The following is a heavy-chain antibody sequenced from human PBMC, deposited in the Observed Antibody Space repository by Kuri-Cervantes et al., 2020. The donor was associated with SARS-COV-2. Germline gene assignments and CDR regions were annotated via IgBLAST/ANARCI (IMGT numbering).Heavy chain of an antibody. V-gene: IGHV3-30*04. D-gene: IGHD3-9*01. CDR1: GFTFSSYA. CDR3: ARDPDDILTGPFDY. CDR2: ISYDGSNK. Sequence: GESLMISCAASGFTFSSYAMHWVRQAPGKGLEWVAVISYDGSNKYYADSVKGRFTISRDNSKNTLYLQMNSLRAEDTAVYYCARDPDDILTGPFDYWGQGTLVTVSS. J-gene: IGHJ4*02.